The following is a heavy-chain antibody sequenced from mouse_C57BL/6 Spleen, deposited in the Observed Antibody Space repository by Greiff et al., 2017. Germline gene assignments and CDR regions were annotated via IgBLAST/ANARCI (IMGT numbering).Heavy chain of an antibody. D-gene: IGHD2-3*01. CDR2: IHPSGSDT. J-gene: IGHJ3*01. V-gene: IGHV1-74*01. CDR1: GYTFTSYW. CDR3: AMTGYSFAY. Sequence: QVQLQQSGAELVKPGASVKVSCKASGYTFTSYWMHWVKQRPGQGLEWIGRIHPSGSDTNYNQKFKGKATLTVDKSSSTAYMQLSSLTSEDSAVYYCAMTGYSFAYWGQGTLVTVSA.